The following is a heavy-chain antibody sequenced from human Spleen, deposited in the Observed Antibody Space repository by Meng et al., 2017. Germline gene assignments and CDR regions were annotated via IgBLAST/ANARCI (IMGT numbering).Heavy chain of an antibody. D-gene: IGHD3-22*01. CDR2: TWYDGSKK. CDR3: ARYDSEEDAYDI. J-gene: IGHJ3*02. CDR1: GFTFSSYG. V-gene: IGHV3-33*01. Sequence: GESLKISCAASGFTFSSYGMHWVRQAPGKGLEWVAVTWYDGSKKYYADSVKGRFTISRDNSKNTLYLQMNSLRAEDRAVYYCARYDSEEDAYDIWGQGTMVTVSS.